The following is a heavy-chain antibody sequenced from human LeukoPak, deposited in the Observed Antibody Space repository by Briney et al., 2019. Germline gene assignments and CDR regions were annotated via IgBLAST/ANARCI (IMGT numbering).Heavy chain of an antibody. D-gene: IGHD3-10*01. CDR2: IYYSGST. J-gene: IGHJ3*02. CDR1: GGSICQFF. V-gene: IGHV4-59*01. CDR3: ARGAYGSGTHGAFDI. Sequence: TSETPAVTWSVFGGSICQFFCSWSRQPPEKGLEWFGYIYYSGSTYYNHSLKSRVTISVDTSKNQFSLKLSSVPTAHTVEYYCARGAYGSGTHGAFDIWGQGTMVTVSS.